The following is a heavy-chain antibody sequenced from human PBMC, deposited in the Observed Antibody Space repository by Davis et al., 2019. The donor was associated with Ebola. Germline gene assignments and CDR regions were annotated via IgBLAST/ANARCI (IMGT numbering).Heavy chain of an antibody. CDR2: ISAYNGNT. Sequence: AASVKVSCKASGGTFSSYAISWVRQAPGQGLEWMGWISAYNGNTNYAQKLQGRVTMTTDTSTSTAYIELRSLRSDDTAVYYCAGGTMVRGVYYYGMDVWGQGTTVTVSS. J-gene: IGHJ6*02. CDR3: AGGTMVRGVYYYGMDV. D-gene: IGHD3-10*01. V-gene: IGHV1-18*01. CDR1: GGTFSSYA.